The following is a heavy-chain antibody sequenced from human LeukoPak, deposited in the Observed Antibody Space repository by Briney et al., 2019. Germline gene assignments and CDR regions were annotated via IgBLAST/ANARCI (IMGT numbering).Heavy chain of an antibody. Sequence: PSESLSLTCTVSGYSISSDYYWGWIRQPPGQGLEWIGSIYHSGSTYYNPSLKSRVTISLDTSKNQFSLRLSSVTAADTAVYYCARSIWTSGYDFREFDYWAQGTLVTVSS. D-gene: IGHD5-12*01. CDR1: GYSISSDYY. V-gene: IGHV4-38-2*02. CDR3: ARSIWTSGYDFREFDY. CDR2: IYHSGST. J-gene: IGHJ4*02.